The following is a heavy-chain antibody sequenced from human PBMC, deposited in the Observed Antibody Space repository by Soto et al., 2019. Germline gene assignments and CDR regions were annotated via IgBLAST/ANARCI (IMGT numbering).Heavy chain of an antibody. D-gene: IGHD2-2*01. CDR2: ISHSGTT. CDR3: ARGECSSVYCFTRWAIDF. CDR1: GGSFSGYY. J-gene: IGHJ3*01. Sequence: SETLSLTCAVYGGSFSGYYWTWTRQTPGKGLEWIGEISHSGTTNYQPSLTSRVTILADPSKKQFSLNLTSVTAADSGVYYCARGECSSVYCFTRWAIDFCGQGTVVTVSS. V-gene: IGHV4-34*01.